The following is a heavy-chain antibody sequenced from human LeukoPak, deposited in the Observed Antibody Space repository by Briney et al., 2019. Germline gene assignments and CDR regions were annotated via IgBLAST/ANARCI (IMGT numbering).Heavy chain of an antibody. CDR1: GFTFSDYY. J-gene: IGHJ3*02. Sequence: GGSLRLSCAASGFTFSDYYMSWIHQAPGKGLEWVSYISSSGSTIYYADSVKGRFTISRDNAKNSLYLQMNGLRAEDTAVYYCAREGYYYDSSGYPDIWGQGTMVTVSS. D-gene: IGHD3-22*01. CDR2: ISSSGSTI. CDR3: AREGYYYDSSGYPDI. V-gene: IGHV3-11*01.